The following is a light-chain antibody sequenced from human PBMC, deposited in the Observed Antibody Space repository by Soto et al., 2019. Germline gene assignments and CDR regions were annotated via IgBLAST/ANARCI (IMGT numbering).Light chain of an antibody. CDR2: DDS. Sequence: QSALTQPAAVSGSPGQSITISCTGTSSDVGSYDLVSWYQQHPGKAPKLMIHDDSKRPSGVSDRFSGSKSGNTASLTISGLQAEDEADYYCCSYAGSSTPYVFGTGTKLTVL. CDR3: CSYAGSSTPYV. V-gene: IGLV2-23*01. CDR1: SSDVGSYDL. J-gene: IGLJ1*01.